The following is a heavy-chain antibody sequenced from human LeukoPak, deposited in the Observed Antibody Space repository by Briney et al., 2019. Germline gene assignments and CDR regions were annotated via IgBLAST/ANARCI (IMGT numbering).Heavy chain of an antibody. J-gene: IGHJ4*02. CDR2: ISSSSNYI. V-gene: IGHV3-21*01. Sequence: PGGSLSLSCAASGFTFSGYSMNWVRQAPGKGLEWVSSISSSSNYIHYADSVKGRFTISRENAKNSLYLQVNSLRAEDTAVYYCAAFATSNARWANFDFWGQGTLVTVSS. D-gene: IGHD1-1*01. CDR3: AAFATSNARWANFDF. CDR1: GFTFSGYS.